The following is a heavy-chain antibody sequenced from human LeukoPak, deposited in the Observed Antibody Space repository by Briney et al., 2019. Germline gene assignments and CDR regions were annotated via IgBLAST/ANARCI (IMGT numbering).Heavy chain of an antibody. V-gene: IGHV3-7*01. Sequence: PGGSLRLSCAASGFIFKKYWMNWVRQVPGKGLECLANIKEDGSETYYADSVKGRFTISRDNSKNTLYLQMNSLRAEDTAVYYCAKDRYYDSSGYRYYYGMDVWGQGTTVTVSS. J-gene: IGHJ6*02. CDR1: GFIFKKYW. CDR2: IKEDGSET. CDR3: AKDRYYDSSGYRYYYGMDV. D-gene: IGHD3-22*01.